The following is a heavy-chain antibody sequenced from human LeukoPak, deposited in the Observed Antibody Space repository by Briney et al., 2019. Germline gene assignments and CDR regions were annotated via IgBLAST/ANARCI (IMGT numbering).Heavy chain of an antibody. J-gene: IGHJ4*02. V-gene: IGHV4-30-2*01. CDR3: ARGSLDSSGYYFDY. Sequence: SQTLSLTCAVSGGSISSGGYSWSWIRQPPGKGLEWIGYIYHRGSTYYNPSLKSRVTISVDRSKNQFSLKLSSVTAADTAVYYCARGSLDSSGYYFDYWGQGTLVTVSS. D-gene: IGHD3-22*01. CDR2: IYHRGST. CDR1: GGSISSGGYS.